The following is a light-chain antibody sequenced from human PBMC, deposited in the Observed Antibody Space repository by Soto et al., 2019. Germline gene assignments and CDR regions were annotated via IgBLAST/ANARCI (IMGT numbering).Light chain of an antibody. CDR2: DAS. J-gene: IGKJ1*01. CDR1: QSVSSSY. V-gene: IGKV3-20*01. Sequence: EIVMTQSPATLSVSPGERATLSCRASQSVSSSYLAWYQQRPGQAPRLLIYDASSRATGIPDRFSGSGSGADFTLTISRLEPEDFAVYYCQQYGSSPTTFGQGTKVDIK. CDR3: QQYGSSPTT.